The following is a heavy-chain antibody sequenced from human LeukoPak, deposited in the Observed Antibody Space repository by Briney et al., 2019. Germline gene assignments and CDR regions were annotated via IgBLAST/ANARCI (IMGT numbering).Heavy chain of an antibody. D-gene: IGHD3-3*01. CDR2: IYYSWST. CDR3: ASTYYDFWSGYSYGMDV. J-gene: IGHJ6*02. V-gene: IGHV4-59*01. Sequence: PSETLSLTCTVSGGSISSYYWSWIRQPPGKGLEWIGYIYYSWSTNYNPSLKSRVTISVDTSKNQFSLKLSSVTAADTAVYYCASTYYDFWSGYSYGMDVWGQGTTVTVSS. CDR1: GGSISSYY.